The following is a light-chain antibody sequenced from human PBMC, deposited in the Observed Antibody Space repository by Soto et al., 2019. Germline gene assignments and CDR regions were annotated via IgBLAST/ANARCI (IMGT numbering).Light chain of an antibody. V-gene: IGKV2-30*01. CDR1: QGLVYSDGNTY. CDR2: MVS. J-gene: IGKJ1*01. CDR3: MQGTHWPWT. Sequence: DVVLTQSPLSLPVTLGQSASVSCRSSQGLVYSDGNTYWNWFQQMPGQSPRRRIYMVSHRDSGVPDRFSGSGSGTDFTLKISRVEAEDVGIYYCMQGTHWPWTFGQGTKVEIK.